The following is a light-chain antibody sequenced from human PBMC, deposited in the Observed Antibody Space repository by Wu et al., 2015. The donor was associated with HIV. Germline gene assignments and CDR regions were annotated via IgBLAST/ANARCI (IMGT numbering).Light chain of an antibody. CDR2: AAS. CDR1: QGIGND. Sequence: IQMTQSPSSLSASVGDRVTITCRASQGIGNDLGWYQQKPGKAPKLLIYAASSLQSGVPSRFSGSGSGTDFTLTISSLQPEDFATYSCLQDYNYPWTFGQGTKVEIK. CDR3: LQDYNYPWT. J-gene: IGKJ1*01. V-gene: IGKV1-6*01.